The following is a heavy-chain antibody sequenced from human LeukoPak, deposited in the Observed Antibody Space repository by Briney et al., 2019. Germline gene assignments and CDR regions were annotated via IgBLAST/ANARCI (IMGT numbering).Heavy chain of an antibody. Sequence: PGGSLRLSCAASGFAFSNYGMNWVRQAPGKGLEWVSGITGSGSTTYYADSVKGRFTISRDNAKNSLYLQMNSLRAEDTAVYYCARLNIVGASTYYYYYMDAWGKGTTVTVSS. CDR3: ARLNIVGASTYYYYYMDA. J-gene: IGHJ6*03. CDR1: GFAFSNYG. CDR2: ITGSGSTT. V-gene: IGHV3-23*01. D-gene: IGHD1-26*01.